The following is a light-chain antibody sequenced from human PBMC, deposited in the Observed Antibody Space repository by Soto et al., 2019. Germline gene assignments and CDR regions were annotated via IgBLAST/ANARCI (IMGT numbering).Light chain of an antibody. CDR1: SSDIGTYNL. J-gene: IGLJ1*01. CDR2: EGI. CDR3: SSYTSSRAYV. V-gene: IGLV2-14*02. Sequence: QSVLTQPASVSGSPGQSITISCTGTSSDIGTYNLVSWYQHYPGKAPKLMIYEGIKRPSGVSNRFSGSKSGNTAFLTISGLQAEDEADYYCSSYTSSRAYVFGIGTKLTVL.